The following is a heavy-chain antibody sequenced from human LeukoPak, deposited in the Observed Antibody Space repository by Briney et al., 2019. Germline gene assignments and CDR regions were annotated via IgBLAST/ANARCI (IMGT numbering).Heavy chain of an antibody. J-gene: IGHJ4*02. CDR1: GFSLSAYN. CDR3: ARDRGAGIFDY. D-gene: IGHD4/OR15-4a*01. Sequence: GGSLRLSCEGSGFSLSAYNMNWVRQAPGKGLESVSYISSSSATIFYADSVKGRFTISRDNAKNSLFLQMNSLRAEDTAVYYCARDRGAGIFDYWGQGTLVTVSS. CDR2: ISSSSATI. V-gene: IGHV3-48*04.